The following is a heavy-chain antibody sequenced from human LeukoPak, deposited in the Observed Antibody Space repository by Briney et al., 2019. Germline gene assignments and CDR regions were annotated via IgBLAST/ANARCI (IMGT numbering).Heavy chain of an antibody. CDR1: GFTFSSYS. D-gene: IGHD6-13*01. V-gene: IGHV3-21*01. J-gene: IGHJ4*02. CDR2: ISSSSSYI. CDR3: ARERGSSSWMTFDY. Sequence: GGSLRLSCAASGFTFSSYSMNWVRQAPGKGLEWVSSISSSSSYIYYADSVKGRFTISRDNAKNSLYLQMNSLGAEDTAVYYCARERGSSSWMTFDYWGQGTLVTVSS.